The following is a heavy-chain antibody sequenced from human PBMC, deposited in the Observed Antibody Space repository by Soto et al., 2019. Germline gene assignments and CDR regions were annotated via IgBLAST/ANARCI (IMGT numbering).Heavy chain of an antibody. V-gene: IGHV4-30-2*01. J-gene: IGHJ6*02. Sequence: PSETLSLTCAVSGGLISSGGYSWSWIRQPPGKALEWVGYIYSSGSTYKNPSLKSRVTMSVDPSKNQFSLKLTSVTAADTAVYYCARGGYLNGMDVWGQGTTVTVSS. CDR2: IYSSGST. CDR1: GGLISSGGYS. D-gene: IGHD6-13*01. CDR3: ARGGYLNGMDV.